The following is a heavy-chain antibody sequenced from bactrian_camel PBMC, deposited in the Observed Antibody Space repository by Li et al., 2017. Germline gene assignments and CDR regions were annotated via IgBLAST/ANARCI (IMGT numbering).Heavy chain of an antibody. D-gene: IGHD2*01. CDR3: AAESRGWWFVTACGDFGV. CDR2: IDMDGRP. Sequence: QLVESGGGSVQAGGSLRLSCTASGYTYSRFCMGWFRQAPGKEREGVATIDMDGRPHYTDSVKGRFTLSKDNANNTLYLQMNSLKPEDTAMYYCAAESRGWWFVTACGDFGVWGQGTQVTVS. J-gene: IGHJ6*01. V-gene: IGHV3S55*01. CDR1: GYTYSRFC.